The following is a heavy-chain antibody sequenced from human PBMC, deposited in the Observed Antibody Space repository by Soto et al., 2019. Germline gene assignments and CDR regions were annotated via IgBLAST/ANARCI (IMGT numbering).Heavy chain of an antibody. CDR3: ARVNPAYSSSWYLKDQFYYFDY. CDR1: GYTFTSYA. V-gene: IGHV1-3*01. CDR2: INAGNGNT. D-gene: IGHD6-13*01. J-gene: IGHJ4*02. Sequence: GASVKVSCKASGYTFTSYAMHWVRQAPGQRLEWMGWINAGNGNTKYSQKFQGRVTITRDTSASTAYMELSSLRSEDTAVYYCARVNPAYSSSWYLKDQFYYFDYWGQGTLVTVSS.